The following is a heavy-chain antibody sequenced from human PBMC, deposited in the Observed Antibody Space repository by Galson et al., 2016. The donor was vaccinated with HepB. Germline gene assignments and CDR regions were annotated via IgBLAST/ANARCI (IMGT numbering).Heavy chain of an antibody. Sequence: SLRLSCAASGLTFSSYGMHWVRQAPGKGLEWVATIKQDAHLKDYVGSVKGRFTISRDNAKNSLYLQMNSLRDEDTAVYYCARDGYNGHDKDGFDMWGQGTMVTVSS. J-gene: IGHJ3*02. CDR3: ARDGYNGHDKDGFDM. V-gene: IGHV3-7*01. D-gene: IGHD5-12*01. CDR2: IKQDAHLK. CDR1: GLTFSSYG.